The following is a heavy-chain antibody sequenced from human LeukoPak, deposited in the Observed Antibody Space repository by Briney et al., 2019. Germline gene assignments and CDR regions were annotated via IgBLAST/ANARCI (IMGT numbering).Heavy chain of an antibody. CDR1: GFTVSSNY. D-gene: IGHD3-10*01. Sequence: GGSLRLSCAASGFTVSSNYMGWVRQAPGRGLEWVLIIYSGGSTYYADSVKGRFTISRDNSKNTLYLQMNSLRAEDTAVYYCAKALGVRGVFDYWGQGTLVTVSS. CDR3: AKALGVRGVFDY. V-gene: IGHV3-53*01. CDR2: IYSGGST. J-gene: IGHJ4*02.